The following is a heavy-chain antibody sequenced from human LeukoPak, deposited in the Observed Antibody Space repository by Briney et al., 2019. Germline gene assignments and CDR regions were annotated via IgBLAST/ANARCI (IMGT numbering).Heavy chain of an antibody. CDR1: GFTFSSYG. J-gene: IGHJ6*03. Sequence: GGSLRRSCAAAGFTFSSYGMHWVRQAPGKGLEWVAVIWYDGSNKYYADSVKGRFTISRDNSKNTLYLQMNSLRAEDTAVYYCAKEGGNRRKAYYYMDVWGKGTTVTVSS. CDR2: IWYDGSNK. D-gene: IGHD4-23*01. V-gene: IGHV3-33*06. CDR3: AKEGGNRRKAYYYMDV.